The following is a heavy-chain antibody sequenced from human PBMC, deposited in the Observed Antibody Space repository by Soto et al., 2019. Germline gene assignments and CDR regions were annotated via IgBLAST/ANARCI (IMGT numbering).Heavy chain of an antibody. V-gene: IGHV3-30*18. Sequence: GGSLRLSCAASGFTFSTYGMHWVRQAPGKGLEWVAVLSYDGSNKYYADSVKGRFTISRDNSKNTLYLQMNSLRAEDTAVYYCAKDVGSFSNYYGMDVWGQGTMVTVSS. CDR3: AKDVGSFSNYYGMDV. J-gene: IGHJ6*02. D-gene: IGHD3-10*01. CDR1: GFTFSTYG. CDR2: LSYDGSNK.